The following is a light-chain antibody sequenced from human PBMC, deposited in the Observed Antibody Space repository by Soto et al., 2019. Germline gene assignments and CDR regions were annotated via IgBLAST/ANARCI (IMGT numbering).Light chain of an antibody. CDR2: DVN. J-gene: IGLJ2*01. CDR1: SSDVGGYNY. V-gene: IGLV2-14*01. Sequence: QSALTQPASVSGSPGQSITTSCTGTSSDVGGYNYVSWYQQHPGKAPKLIIYDVNNRPSGVSNRFSGSKSGNTASLTISGLQAEDEADYYYGSYTRGNTVVFGGGTKLTVL. CDR3: GSYTRGNTVV.